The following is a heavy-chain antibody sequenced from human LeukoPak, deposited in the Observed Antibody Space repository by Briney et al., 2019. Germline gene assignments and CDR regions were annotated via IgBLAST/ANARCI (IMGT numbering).Heavy chain of an antibody. CDR1: GFTFSSYS. V-gene: IGHV3-21*01. D-gene: IGHD2-2*01. J-gene: IGHJ4*02. CDR3: ARAKIRLSYCSSTSCYPGY. Sequence: GGSLRLSCAASGFTFSSYSMNWVRQAPGKGLEWVSSISSSSSYIYYADSVKGRFTISRDSAKNSLYLQMNSLRAEDTAVYYCARAKIRLSYCSSTSCYPGYWGQGTLVTVSS. CDR2: ISSSSSYI.